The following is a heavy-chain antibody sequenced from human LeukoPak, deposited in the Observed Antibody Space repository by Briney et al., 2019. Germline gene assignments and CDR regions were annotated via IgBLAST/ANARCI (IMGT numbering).Heavy chain of an antibody. V-gene: IGHV5-51*01. Sequence: GESLKISCKVSGYSFTSYWIGWVRQMPGKGLEWMGIIYPGDSDTRYSPSFQGQVTISADKSISTAYLQWSSLKASDTAMYYCARSLGYCSSTSCPFQHWGQGTLVTVSS. CDR3: ARSLGYCSSTSCPFQH. CDR2: IYPGDSDT. CDR1: GYSFTSYW. D-gene: IGHD2-2*01. J-gene: IGHJ1*01.